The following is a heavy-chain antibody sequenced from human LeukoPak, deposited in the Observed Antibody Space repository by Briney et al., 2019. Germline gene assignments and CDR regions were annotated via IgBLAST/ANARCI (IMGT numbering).Heavy chain of an antibody. CDR1: GDSVSSKSAA. D-gene: IGHD3-10*01. CDR3: ARGGRHTGSFGY. V-gene: IGHV6-1*01. J-gene: IGHJ4*02. CDR2: TYYRSKWSN. Sequence: PSQTLSLTCAISGDSVSSKSAAWNWIRQSPSRGLEWLGRTYYRSKWSNDYAVSVKSRITINPDTSKNQFSLQLKSVTPEDTGVYYCARGGRHTGSFGYWGQGTLVTVSS.